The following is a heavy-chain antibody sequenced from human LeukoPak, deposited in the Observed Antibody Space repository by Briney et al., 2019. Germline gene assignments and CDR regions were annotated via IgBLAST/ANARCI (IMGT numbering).Heavy chain of an antibody. CDR2: IWYDGSNK. CDR1: GFTFSSYG. V-gene: IGHV3-33*01. J-gene: IGHJ4*02. CDR3: ARTYYYDSSGYYPFDY. Sequence: GGSLRLSCAASGFTFSSYGMYWVRQAPGKGLEWVAVIWYDGSNKYYADSVKGRFTISRDNSKNTLYLQMNSLRAEDTAVYYCARTYYYDSSGYYPFDYWGQGTLVTVSS. D-gene: IGHD3-22*01.